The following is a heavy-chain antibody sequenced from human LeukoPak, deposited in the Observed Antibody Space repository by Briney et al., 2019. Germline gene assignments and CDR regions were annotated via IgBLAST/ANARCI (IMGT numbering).Heavy chain of an antibody. CDR2: INHSGST. D-gene: IGHD6-19*01. Sequence: KPSETLSLTCAVYGGSFSGYYWSWIRQPPGKGLEWIGEINHSGSTNYNPSLKSRVTISVDTSKNQFSLKLSSVTAADTAVYYCARGDGIAVASNFDYWGQGTLVTVSS. V-gene: IGHV4-34*01. CDR1: GGSFSGYY. J-gene: IGHJ4*02. CDR3: ARGDGIAVASNFDY.